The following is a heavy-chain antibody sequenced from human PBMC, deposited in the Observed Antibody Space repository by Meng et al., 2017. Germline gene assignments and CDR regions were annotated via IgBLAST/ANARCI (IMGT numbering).Heavy chain of an antibody. J-gene: IGHJ5*02. CDR1: GGSISSSSSY. CDR2: IYYSGST. Sequence: LQESGPGLVTPSEPLSLTFTVSGGSISSSSSYWGWIRQPPGKGLEWIGSIYYSGSTYYNPSLKSRVTISVDTSKNQFSLKLSSVTAADTAVYYCARGYHYYYDSSGPFNWFDPWGQGTLVTVSS. D-gene: IGHD3-22*01. V-gene: IGHV4-39*07. CDR3: ARGYHYYYDSSGPFNWFDP.